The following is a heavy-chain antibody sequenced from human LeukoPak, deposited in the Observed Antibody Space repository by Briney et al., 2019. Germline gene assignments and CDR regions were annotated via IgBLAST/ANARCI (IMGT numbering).Heavy chain of an antibody. CDR3: ARSTWVGATLYYFDY. Sequence: GGSLRLSCAGPGFTFSNSWMGWVRQAPGKGLEWVANVQHIGGETYYVDSVKGRFTISRDNAKNSVYLQMNSLGADDTAVYYCARSTWVGATLYYFDYWGQGTLVTVSS. V-gene: IGHV3-7*01. CDR2: VQHIGGET. J-gene: IGHJ4*02. D-gene: IGHD1-26*01. CDR1: GFTFSNSW.